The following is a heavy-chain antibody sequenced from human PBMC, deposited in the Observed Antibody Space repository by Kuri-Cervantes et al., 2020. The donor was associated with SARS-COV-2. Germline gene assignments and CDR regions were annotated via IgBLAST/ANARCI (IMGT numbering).Heavy chain of an antibody. J-gene: IGHJ4*02. Sequence: GESLKISCAASGFTFSSYGMHWVRQAPGKGIEWVAAISYDGSNKYHPDSVKGRFTIPRDNSKNTLYQQMNSLRAEDTTVYYCAKDLCGGDCPPLDYWGQGTLVTVSS. D-gene: IGHD2-21*01. CDR1: GFTFSSYG. CDR3: AKDLCGGDCPPLDY. V-gene: IGHV3-30*18. CDR2: ISYDGSNK.